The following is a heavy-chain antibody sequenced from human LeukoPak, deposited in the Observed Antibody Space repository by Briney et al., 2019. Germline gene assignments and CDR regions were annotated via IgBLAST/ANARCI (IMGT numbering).Heavy chain of an antibody. J-gene: IGHJ4*02. D-gene: IGHD6-13*01. CDR2: IIPIFGTA. V-gene: IGHV1-69*13. CDR3: ARESPRSPGIAAS. CDR1: GYTFTSYG. Sequence: ASVKVSCKASGYTFTSYGISWVRQAPGQGLEWMGGIIPIFGTANYAQKFQGRVTITADESTSTAYMELSSLRSEDTAVYYCARESPRSPGIAASWGQGTLVTVSS.